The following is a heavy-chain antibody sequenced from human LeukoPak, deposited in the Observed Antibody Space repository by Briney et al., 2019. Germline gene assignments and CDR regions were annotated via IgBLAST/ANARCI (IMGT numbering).Heavy chain of an antibody. CDR1: GYSISSGYH. V-gene: IGHV4-38-2*02. Sequence: SETLSLTCTVSGYSISSGYHWGWIRQPPGKGLEWIGSIYHSGSTYYNPSLRSRVIISVDLSRNQFSLKLSSVTAADTAVYYCARVCSSTSCYAFDIWGQGTMVIVSS. D-gene: IGHD2-2*01. CDR3: ARVCSSTSCYAFDI. CDR2: IYHSGST. J-gene: IGHJ3*02.